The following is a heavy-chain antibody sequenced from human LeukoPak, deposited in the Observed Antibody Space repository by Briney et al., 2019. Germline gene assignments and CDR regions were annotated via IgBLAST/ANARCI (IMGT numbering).Heavy chain of an antibody. CDR1: GFAFSSYD. Sequence: GGSLRLSCAASGFAFSSYDMHWVRQTTERGLECVSSIGTTGDTYYPDSVKGRFTISREDAKNSLSLQMSSLRARDTALYYCAISRAYCGGDCCFHSWGQGTLVTVSS. J-gene: IGHJ4*02. V-gene: IGHV3-13*01. D-gene: IGHD2-21*02. CDR2: IGTTGDT. CDR3: AISRAYCGGDCCFHS.